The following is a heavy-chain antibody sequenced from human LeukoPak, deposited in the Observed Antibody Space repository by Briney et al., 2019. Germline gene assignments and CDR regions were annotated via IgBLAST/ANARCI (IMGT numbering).Heavy chain of an antibody. CDR3: ARELYSSGWYEGIFDY. D-gene: IGHD6-19*01. J-gene: IGHJ4*02. CDR1: GGTFTNYA. V-gene: IGHV1-69*01. CDR2: IIPIFGTA. Sequence: GSSVKVSCKASGGTFTNYAISWVRQAPGQGLEWMGGIIPIFGTANYAQKFQGRVTITADESTSTAYMELSSLRSEDTAVYYCARELYSSGWYEGIFDYWGQGTLVTVSS.